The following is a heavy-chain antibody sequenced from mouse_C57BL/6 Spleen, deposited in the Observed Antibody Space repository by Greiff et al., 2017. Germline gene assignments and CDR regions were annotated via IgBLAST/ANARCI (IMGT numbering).Heavy chain of an antibody. CDR2: ISDGGSYT. CDR1: GFTFSSYA. Sequence: EVQLVESGGGLVKPGGSLKLSCAASGFTFSSYAMPWVRQTPEKRLEWVATISDGGSYTYYPDNVKGRFTISRDNAKNNLYLQMSHLKSEDTAVYYCARDRGLYDYWGQGTTLTVSS. CDR3: ARDRGLYDY. D-gene: IGHD3-3*01. J-gene: IGHJ2*01. V-gene: IGHV5-4*01.